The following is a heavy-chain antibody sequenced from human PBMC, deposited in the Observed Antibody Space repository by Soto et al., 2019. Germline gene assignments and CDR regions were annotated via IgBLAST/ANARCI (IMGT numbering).Heavy chain of an antibody. CDR2: IYHSGST. V-gene: IGHV4-30-2*01. CDR1: GGSISSGGYS. Sequence: SETLSLTCAVSGGSISSGGYSWSWIRQPPGKGLEWIGYIYHSGSTYYNPSLKSRVTISVDRSKNQFSLRLSSVTAADTAVYYCARGRVTPYYYYYYGLDGWGQGTTVTVAS. D-gene: IGHD2-15*01. CDR3: ARGRVTPYYYYYYGLDG. J-gene: IGHJ6*02.